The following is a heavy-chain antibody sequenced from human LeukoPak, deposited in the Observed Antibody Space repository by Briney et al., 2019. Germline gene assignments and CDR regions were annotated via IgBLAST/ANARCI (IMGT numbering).Heavy chain of an antibody. Sequence: GGSLRLSCETSGFSFRDNAVHWVRQAPGKGLEWVATIWYDGSNWYYADSVKGRFTISRDNSKNTLYLQMNNLRVEDTAVYYCARGGLSARPDYWGQGTLVTVSS. CDR3: ARGGLSARPDY. CDR1: GFSFRDNA. D-gene: IGHD6-6*01. V-gene: IGHV3-33*01. J-gene: IGHJ4*02. CDR2: IWYDGSNW.